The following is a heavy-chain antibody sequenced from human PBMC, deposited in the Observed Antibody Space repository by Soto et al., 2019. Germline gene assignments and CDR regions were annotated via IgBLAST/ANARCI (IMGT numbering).Heavy chain of an antibody. V-gene: IGHV4-59*12. Sequence: SETLSLTCTVSDDSSSNYKWSWIRQPPGRRLEWIGYIDSNGGTSYNPSLQSRVTILIDTSTKQFFLKLTSVTAADTAVYYCARDKITGLFDYWGQGTLVTVSS. CDR3: ARDKITGLFDY. J-gene: IGHJ4*02. CDR2: IDSNGGT. D-gene: IGHD2-8*02. CDR1: DDSSSNYK.